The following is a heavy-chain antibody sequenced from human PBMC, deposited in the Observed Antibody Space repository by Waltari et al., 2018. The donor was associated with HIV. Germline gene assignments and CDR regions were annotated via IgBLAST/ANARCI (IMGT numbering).Heavy chain of an antibody. CDR2: MGTAGDT. Sequence: EVQLVESGGGLVQPGGSLILSCAASGFTFSSYDMHWVRQATGKCLEWVSAMGTAGDTYYPGSVKGRFTISREKAKNSLYLQMNSLRAEDTAVYYCARKRMQRGYFDYWGQGTLVTVSS. CDR1: GFTFSSYD. J-gene: IGHJ4*02. D-gene: IGHD6-25*01. V-gene: IGHV3-13*01. CDR3: ARKRMQRGYFDY.